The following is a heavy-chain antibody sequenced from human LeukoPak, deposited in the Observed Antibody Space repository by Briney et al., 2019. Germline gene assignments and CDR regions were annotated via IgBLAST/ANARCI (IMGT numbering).Heavy chain of an antibody. D-gene: IGHD4-23*01. CDR1: GFTFSSYS. J-gene: IGHJ4*02. CDR3: AKPHYGGNSPFDY. CDR2: ISSSSSYI. V-gene: IGHV3-21*01. Sequence: GGSLRLSCAASGFTFSSYSMNWVRQAPGKGLEWVSSISSSSSYIYYADSVKGRFTISRDNAKNSLSPQMSSLRAEDTALYYCAKPHYGGNSPFDYWGQGTLVTVSS.